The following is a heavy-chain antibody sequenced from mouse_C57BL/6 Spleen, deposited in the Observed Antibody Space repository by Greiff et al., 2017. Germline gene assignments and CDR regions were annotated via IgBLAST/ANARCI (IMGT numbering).Heavy chain of an antibody. V-gene: IGHV5-4*01. J-gene: IGHJ3*01. CDR1: GFTFSSYA. Sequence: DVMLVESGGGLVKPGGSLKLSCAASGFTFSSYAMSWVRQTPEKRLEWVATISDGGSYTYYPDNVKGRFTISRDNAKNNLYLQMSHLKSEDTAMYYCAREGYGNYLFAYWGQGTLVTVSA. CDR2: ISDGGSYT. D-gene: IGHD2-10*02. CDR3: AREGYGNYLFAY.